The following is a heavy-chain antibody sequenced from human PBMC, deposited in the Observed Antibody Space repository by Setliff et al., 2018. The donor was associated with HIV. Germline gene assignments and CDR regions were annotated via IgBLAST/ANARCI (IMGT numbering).Heavy chain of an antibody. CDR1: GGSISSYY. Sequence: SSETLSLTCTVSGGSISSYYWNWIRQPPGKGLEWIGYIYYSGSTYYNPSLKSRVTISVDTSKNQFSLKLSSVTAADTAVYYCAPMGVRGGRRAVEPNYYYMDVWGKGTTVTVSS. J-gene: IGHJ6*03. V-gene: IGHV4-59*04. CDR2: IYYSGST. CDR3: APMGVRGGRRAVEPNYYYMDV. D-gene: IGHD3-16*01.